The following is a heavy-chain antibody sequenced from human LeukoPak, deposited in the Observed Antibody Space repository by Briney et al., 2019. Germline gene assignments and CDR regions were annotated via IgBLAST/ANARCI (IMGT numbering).Heavy chain of an antibody. J-gene: IGHJ3*02. CDR2: IYYSGST. CDR1: GVSISGYY. D-gene: IGHD6-13*01. Sequence: FESLCLSCAVSGVSISGYYWSWVRQPPGKGLEWIVYIYYSGSTNYNPSLKSRVTISVDTSKNQFSLKLSSVTAADTAVYYCARGQPHAFDIWGQGTMVTVSS. V-gene: IGHV4-59*01. CDR3: ARGQPHAFDI.